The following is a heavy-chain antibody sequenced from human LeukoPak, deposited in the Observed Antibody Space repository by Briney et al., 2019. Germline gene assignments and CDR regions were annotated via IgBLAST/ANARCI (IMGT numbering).Heavy chain of an antibody. J-gene: IGHJ5*02. CDR2: IYYSGST. D-gene: IGHD2-2*01. CDR1: GGSISSYY. Sequence: PSETLSLTCTVSGGSISSYYWSWIRQPPGKGLEWIGYIYYSGSTNYNPSLKSRVTISVDTSKNQFSLQLSSVTAADTAVYYCARVLGYCSSTSCYPYNWFDPWGQGTLVTVSS. CDR3: ARVLGYCSSTSCYPYNWFDP. V-gene: IGHV4-59*01.